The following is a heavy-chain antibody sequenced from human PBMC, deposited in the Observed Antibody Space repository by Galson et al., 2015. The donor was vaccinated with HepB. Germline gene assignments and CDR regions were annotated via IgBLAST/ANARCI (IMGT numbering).Heavy chain of an antibody. D-gene: IGHD2-8*01. CDR3: ARGRYCTTECYLDP. V-gene: IGHV3-66*02. J-gene: IGHJ5*02. Sequence: SLRLSCAAPGFSVSSDYMSWVRQAPGKGLECVSVIYGGGGTNYADSVKGRFTISRDNSKNILYLQMSNLRSVDTAVYYCARGRYCTTECYLDPWGQGTQVTVTS. CDR1: GFSVSSDY. CDR2: IYGGGGT.